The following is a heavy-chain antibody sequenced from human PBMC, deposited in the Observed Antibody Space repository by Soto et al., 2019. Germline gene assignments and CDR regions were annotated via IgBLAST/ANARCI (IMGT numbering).Heavy chain of an antibody. CDR2: MNPNRGNT. J-gene: IGHJ4*02. Sequence: ASVKVSCKASGYTFTSYDINWVRQATGQGLEWMGWMNPNRGNTDYAQKFKGRFTISRDNSKNTLYLQMNSLRTEDTAIYYCARDDEGGSYCDLGYWGQGTLVTVSS. D-gene: IGHD3-10*01. CDR1: GYTFTSYD. CDR3: ARDDEGGSYCDLGY. V-gene: IGHV1-8*01.